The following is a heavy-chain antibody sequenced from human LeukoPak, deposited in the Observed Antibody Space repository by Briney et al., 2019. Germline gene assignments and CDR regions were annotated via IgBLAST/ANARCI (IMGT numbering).Heavy chain of an antibody. Sequence: PGGSLRLSCAASGFTVSSNYMSWCRPAPARGLEWVSVIYSGGSTYYADSVKGRFTISRDNSKNTLYLQMNSLRAEDTAVYYCARARGYSDYVDYWGQGTLVTVSS. D-gene: IGHD4-11*01. J-gene: IGHJ4*02. CDR2: IYSGGST. V-gene: IGHV3-53*01. CDR3: ARARGYSDYVDY. CDR1: GFTVSSNY.